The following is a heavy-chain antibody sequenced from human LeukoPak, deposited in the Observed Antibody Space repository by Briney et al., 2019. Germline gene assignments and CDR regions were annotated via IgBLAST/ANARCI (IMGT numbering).Heavy chain of an antibody. V-gene: IGHV3-23*01. J-gene: IGHJ4*02. CDR1: GVTFNTYA. CDR2: TGGSDDST. Sequence: GGSLRLSCAASGVTFNTYAMSWVRQALGKGLEWVAVTGGSDDSTHYADSVKGRFTISRDNSKNSLYLQMNSLTAEDTAVYYCTKDLMTGFSSGWYFGYWGQGTLVTVSS. D-gene: IGHD6-19*01. CDR3: TKDLMTGFSSGWYFGY.